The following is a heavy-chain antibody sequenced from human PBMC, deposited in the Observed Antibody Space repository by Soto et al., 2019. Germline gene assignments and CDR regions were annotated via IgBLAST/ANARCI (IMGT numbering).Heavy chain of an antibody. V-gene: IGHV4-39*01. CDR2: IYYSGST. D-gene: IGHD3-9*01. CDR3: ARRLRYFDWLSDDAFDI. CDR1: GGSISSSSYY. J-gene: IGHJ3*02. Sequence: QLQLQESGPGLVKPSETLSLTCTVSGGSISSSSYYWGWIHQPPGKGLEWIGSIYYSGSTYYNPSLKSRVTLSVDTSKNQFSLKLSSVTAADTAVYYCARRLRYFDWLSDDAFDIWGQGTMVTVSS.